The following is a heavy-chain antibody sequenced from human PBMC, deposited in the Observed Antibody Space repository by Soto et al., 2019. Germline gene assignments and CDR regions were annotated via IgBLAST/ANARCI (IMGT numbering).Heavy chain of an antibody. V-gene: IGHV3-23*01. CDR2: ISGSGGST. CDR3: GNGWLVDK. Sequence: EVQLLESGGGLVQPGGSLRLSCAASGFTFSSYAMSWVRQAPGKGLEWVSSISGSGGSTYYADSVKGRFTISRDNSKNPLYLQMNSVRAEDTAVYYCGNGWLVDKWGQGTLVTVSS. J-gene: IGHJ4*02. CDR1: GFTFSSYA. D-gene: IGHD5-12*01.